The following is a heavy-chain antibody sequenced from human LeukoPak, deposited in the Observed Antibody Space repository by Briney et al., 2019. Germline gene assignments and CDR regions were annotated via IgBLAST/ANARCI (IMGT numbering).Heavy chain of an antibody. CDR3: AKDPFHSSSWYYFDY. V-gene: IGHV3-48*01. J-gene: IGHJ4*02. Sequence: GGSLRLSCVASGFTFTSYSMNWFRQPPGKGLEWVSWISSPSHGIYYADSVKGRFTISRDNSKNTLHLQMNSLRAEDTAVYYCAKDPFHSSSWYYFDYWGQGTLVTVSS. CDR1: GFTFTSYS. D-gene: IGHD6-13*01. CDR2: ISSPSHGI.